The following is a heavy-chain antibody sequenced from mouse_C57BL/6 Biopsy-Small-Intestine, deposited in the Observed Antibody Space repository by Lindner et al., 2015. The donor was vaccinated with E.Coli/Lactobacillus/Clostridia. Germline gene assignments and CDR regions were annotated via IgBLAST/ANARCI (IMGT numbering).Heavy chain of an antibody. CDR1: GYTFISYW. V-gene: IGHV1S61*01. CDR2: IYPGSSRS. D-gene: IGHD4-1*01. J-gene: IGHJ2*01. CDR3: ARDWDGAGRY. Sequence: VQLQESGAELVKPGASVKLSCKASGYTFISYWINWVKQRPGQGLVWIGNIYPGSSRSNYNEKFKSKATLTVDTSSSTAYMQLSSLTSDDSAVYYCARDWDGAGRYWGQGTTLTVSS.